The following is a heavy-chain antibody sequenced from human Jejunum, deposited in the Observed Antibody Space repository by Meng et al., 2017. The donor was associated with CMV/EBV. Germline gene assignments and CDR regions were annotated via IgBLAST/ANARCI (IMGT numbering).Heavy chain of an antibody. Sequence: VGSGGALVQRGGSLRLSCAASGCSVSSNSMSWVRQAPGKGLECVSIRDPTGYTYYADSVKGRFSISSDSSRNTLYIEMNSLRVEDTAVYYCARGMYFSPWGQGTLVTVSS. V-gene: IGHV3-66*01. J-gene: IGHJ5*02. CDR1: GCSVSSNS. D-gene: IGHD2-8*01. CDR3: ARGMYFSP. CDR2: RDPTGYT.